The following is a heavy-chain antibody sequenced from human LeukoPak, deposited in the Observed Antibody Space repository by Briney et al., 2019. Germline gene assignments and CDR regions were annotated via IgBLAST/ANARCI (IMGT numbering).Heavy chain of an antibody. CDR2: ISYDGRNK. D-gene: IGHD2-2*01. J-gene: IGHJ4*02. Sequence: GGSLRLSCAASGFTFNNYGMHWVRQAPGKGLEWVAVISYDGRNKHYPDSVKGRFTISRDISTDTLWLQMDSLRTEDTAVYYCAKGPLRGTAAAIDYWGQGTPVTVSS. CDR1: GFTFNNYG. V-gene: IGHV3-30*18. CDR3: AKGPLRGTAAAIDY.